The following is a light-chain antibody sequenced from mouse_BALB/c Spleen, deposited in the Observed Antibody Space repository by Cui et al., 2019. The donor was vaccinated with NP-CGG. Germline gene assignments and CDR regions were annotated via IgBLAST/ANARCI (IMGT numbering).Light chain of an antibody. CDR3: ALWYTNHWV. Sequence: QAVVTQGSELTNSSGQTVTFTCRPSTGAGTTRNYDNWVQEKPDHLFTGLIGGTNNRVPGVPARFSGSLIGDKAALTITGAQTEDEALYFCALWYTNHWVFGGGTKLTVL. CDR2: GTN. V-gene: IGLV1*01. J-gene: IGLJ1*01. CDR1: TGAGTTRNY.